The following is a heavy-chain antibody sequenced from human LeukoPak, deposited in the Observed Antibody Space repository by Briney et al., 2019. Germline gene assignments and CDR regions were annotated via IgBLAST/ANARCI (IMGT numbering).Heavy chain of an antibody. V-gene: IGHV3-7*01. CDR3: TRRLDD. D-gene: IGHD3-16*01. CDR1: GFSFNSDW. J-gene: IGHJ4*02. Sequence: GGSLRLSCAVSGFSFNSDWMDWVRQAPGKGLEWVANIKHDESEKNYLDSVKGRFTISRDNAQNSLYLQMNGLRVEDTAVYYCTRRLDDWGQGTLVTVSS. CDR2: IKHDESEK.